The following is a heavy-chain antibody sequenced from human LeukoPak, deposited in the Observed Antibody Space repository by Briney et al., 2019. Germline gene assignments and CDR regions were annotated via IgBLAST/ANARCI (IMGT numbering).Heavy chain of an antibody. Sequence: GASVKVSCKASGYTFTGYYMHWVRQAPGQGLEWMGWINPNSGGTNYAQKFQGRVTMTRDTSISTAYMELSRLRSDDTAVYDCARGSITMVRGFVDYWGQGTLVAVSS. D-gene: IGHD3-10*01. V-gene: IGHV1-2*02. CDR2: INPNSGGT. J-gene: IGHJ4*02. CDR1: GYTFTGYY. CDR3: ARGSITMVRGFVDY.